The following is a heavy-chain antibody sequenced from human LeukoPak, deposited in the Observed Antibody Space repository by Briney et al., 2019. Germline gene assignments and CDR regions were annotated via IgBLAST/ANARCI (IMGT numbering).Heavy chain of an antibody. CDR2: IYYSGST. Sequence: SSETLSLTCTVSGGSISSYYWSWIRQPPGKGLEWIGYIYYSGSTNYNPSLKSRVTISVDTSKNQFSLKLSSVTAADTAVYYCAGMVRGGPSDYWGQGTLVTVSS. CDR1: GGSISSYY. J-gene: IGHJ4*02. CDR3: AGMVRGGPSDY. V-gene: IGHV4-59*12. D-gene: IGHD3-10*01.